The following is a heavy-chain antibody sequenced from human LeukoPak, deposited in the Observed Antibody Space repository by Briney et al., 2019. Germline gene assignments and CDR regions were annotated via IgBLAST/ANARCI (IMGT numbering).Heavy chain of an antibody. D-gene: IGHD3-9*01. Sequence: PGGSLRLSCAASGFTFSSYWMTWVRQAPGKGLEWVATMNRAGSEESYVDSVKGRFTISRDNAKNSLYLQMNSLRAEDTAVYYCANLGVYFDWFKAANYYFDYWGQGTLVTVSS. CDR3: ANLGVYFDWFKAANYYFDY. CDR2: MNRAGSEE. V-gene: IGHV3-7*01. CDR1: GFTFSSYW. J-gene: IGHJ4*02.